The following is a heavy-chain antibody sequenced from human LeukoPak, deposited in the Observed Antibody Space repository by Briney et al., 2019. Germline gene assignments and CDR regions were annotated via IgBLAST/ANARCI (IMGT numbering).Heavy chain of an antibody. D-gene: IGHD1-20*01. V-gene: IGHV1-2*06. CDR1: GYTFIDYH. CDR2: INPKSGGT. J-gene: IGHJ4*02. Sequence: ASVKVSCKASGYTFIDYHLHWVRQAPGQGLEWMGRINPKSGGTNYAQKFQGRVTMTRDTSISTAYMELSRLRSDDTAVYYCASKITGTFVYWGQGTLVTVSS. CDR3: ASKITGTFVY.